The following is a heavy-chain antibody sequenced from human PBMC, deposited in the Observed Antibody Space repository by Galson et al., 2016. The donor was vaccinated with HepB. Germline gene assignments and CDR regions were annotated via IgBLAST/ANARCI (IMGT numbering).Heavy chain of an antibody. V-gene: IGHV3-33*01. CDR1: GLSFSVRG. D-gene: IGHD2-15*01. J-gene: IGHJ5*01. CDR3: ATDGPPTVVVGAALDS. CDR2: IWNDGRTT. Sequence: LRLSCATSGLSFSVRGMHWVRQAPGKGLEWVAVIWNDGRTTYYGDSVEGRFIISRDNSRETLYLQMNSLRVDDTAIYYCATDGPPTVVVGAALDSWGQGTLVTVSS.